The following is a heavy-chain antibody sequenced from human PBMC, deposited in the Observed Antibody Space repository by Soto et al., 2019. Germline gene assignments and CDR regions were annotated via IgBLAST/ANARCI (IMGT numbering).Heavy chain of an antibody. CDR1: GYSFTSYW. CDR2: IYPGDSDT. CDR3: ARRYSSSSMSPYYYYYYLDV. Sequence: GESLKISCKGSGYSFTSYWIGWVRQMPGKGLEWMGIIYPGDSDTRYSPSFQGQVTISADKSISTAYLQWSSLKASDTAMYYCARRYSSSSMSPYYYYYYLDVWGKGTTGTVSS. D-gene: IGHD6-6*01. J-gene: IGHJ6*03. V-gene: IGHV5-51*01.